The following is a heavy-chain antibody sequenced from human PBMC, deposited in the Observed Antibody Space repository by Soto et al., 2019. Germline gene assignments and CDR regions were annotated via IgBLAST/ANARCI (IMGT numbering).Heavy chain of an antibody. CDR3: AREGSAPYYYYGMDV. D-gene: IGHD6-19*01. V-gene: IGHV1-18*01. CDR1: GYTFTTYG. Sequence: QVQLEQSGAEVKQPGDSMKVSCKASGYTFTTYGISWVRQAPGQGLEWMGWINGYNGNTDYPQKLQGRVTMTTDTSTSTAYMALRSLRSDDTAVYYCAREGSAPYYYYGMDVWGQGTTVTVSS. CDR2: INGYNGNT. J-gene: IGHJ6*02.